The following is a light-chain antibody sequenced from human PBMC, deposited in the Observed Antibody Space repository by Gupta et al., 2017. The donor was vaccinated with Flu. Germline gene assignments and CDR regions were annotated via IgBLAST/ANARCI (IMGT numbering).Light chain of an antibody. Sequence: QSVLTQPPAVSGAPGQRVTISCTGSSSNIGAGYDVHWYQQLPGTAPKLLIYGNNNRPSGVPDRFSGSKSGTSASLAITGLQAEEEADYFCQSFDNNLSGYVLFGGGTKLTVL. J-gene: IGLJ2*01. CDR2: GNN. CDR3: QSFDNNLSGYVL. V-gene: IGLV1-40*01. CDR1: SSNIGAGYD.